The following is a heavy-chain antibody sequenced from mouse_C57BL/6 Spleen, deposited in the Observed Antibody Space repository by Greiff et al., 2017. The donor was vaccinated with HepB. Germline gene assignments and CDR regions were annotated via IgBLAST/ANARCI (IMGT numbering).Heavy chain of an antibody. V-gene: IGHV1-26*01. CDR3: ARERRFLDY. J-gene: IGHJ2*01. Sequence: VQLQQSGPELVKPGASVKISCKASGYTFTDYYMNWVKQSHGKSLEWIGDINPNNGGTSYNQKFKGKATLTVDKSSSTAYMELRSLTSEDSAVYYCARERRFLDYWGQGTTLTVSS. CDR1: GYTFTDYY. CDR2: INPNNGGT.